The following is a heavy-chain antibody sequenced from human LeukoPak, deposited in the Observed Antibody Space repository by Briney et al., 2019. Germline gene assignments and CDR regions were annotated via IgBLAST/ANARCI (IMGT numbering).Heavy chain of an antibody. D-gene: IGHD2-2*01. CDR1: GYTFTSYA. CDR3: ARDLGSCSSTSCYLGRIGWFDP. V-gene: IGHV1-3*01. Sequence: ASAKVSCKASGYTFTSYAMHWVRQAPGRRLEWMGWINAGNGNTKYSQKFQGRVTITRDTSASTAYMELSSLRSEDTAVYYCARDLGSCSSTSCYLGRIGWFDPWGQGTLVTVSS. CDR2: INAGNGNT. J-gene: IGHJ5*02.